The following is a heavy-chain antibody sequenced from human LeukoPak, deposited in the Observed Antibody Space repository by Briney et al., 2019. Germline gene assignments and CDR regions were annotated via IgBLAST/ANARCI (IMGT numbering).Heavy chain of an antibody. J-gene: IGHJ4*02. CDR1: GGTFSSYA. CDR3: ARDQNYYDSSGYYYDY. D-gene: IGHD3-22*01. Sequence: ASVRVSCKASGGTFSSYAISWVRQAPGQGLEWMGGIIPIFGTANYAQKFQGRVTITADESTSTAYMELSSLRSEDTAVYYCARDQNYYDSSGYYYDYWGQGTLVTVSS. V-gene: IGHV1-69*13. CDR2: IIPIFGTA.